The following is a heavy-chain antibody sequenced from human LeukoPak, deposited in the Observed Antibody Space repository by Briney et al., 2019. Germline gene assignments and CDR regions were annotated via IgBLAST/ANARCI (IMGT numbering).Heavy chain of an antibody. CDR1: GYTFTSYY. Sequence: WASVKVSCKASGYTFTSYYMHWVRQAPGQGLEWMGIINPSGGSTSYAQKFQGRVTMTRDTSTSTVYMELSSLRSEDTAVYYCARGKLAYCGGDCQTLYYFDYWGQGTLVTVSS. V-gene: IGHV1-46*01. CDR2: INPSGGST. D-gene: IGHD2-21*02. CDR3: ARGKLAYCGGDCQTLYYFDY. J-gene: IGHJ4*02.